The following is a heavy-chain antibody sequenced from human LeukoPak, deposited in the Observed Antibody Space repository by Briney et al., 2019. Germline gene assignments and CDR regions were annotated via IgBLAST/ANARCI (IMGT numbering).Heavy chain of an antibody. CDR3: ARGGAARLHFQN. CDR1: GGSISTYY. V-gene: IGHV4-59*01. J-gene: IGHJ1*01. Sequence: SETLSLTCTVSGGSISTYYWNWIRQPPGKGLEWIGYIYHSGSTNYNPSLQSRVTISVDTSKNQYSLNLNSVTAADTAVYYCARGGAARLHFQNWGQGTLVTVSS. CDR2: IYHSGST. D-gene: IGHD6-6*01.